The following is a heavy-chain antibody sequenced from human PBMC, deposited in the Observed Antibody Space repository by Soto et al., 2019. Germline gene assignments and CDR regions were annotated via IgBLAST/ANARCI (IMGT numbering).Heavy chain of an antibody. V-gene: IGHV1-69*13. CDR1: GGTFSSYA. J-gene: IGHJ6*02. D-gene: IGHD6-13*01. Sequence: SVKVSCKASGGTFSSYAISWVRQAPGQGLEWMRGIIPIFGTANYAQKFQGRVTITADESTSTAYMELSSLRSEDTAVYYCAELGIAAANYYYGMDVWGQGTTVTVSS. CDR3: AELGIAAANYYYGMDV. CDR2: IIPIFGTA.